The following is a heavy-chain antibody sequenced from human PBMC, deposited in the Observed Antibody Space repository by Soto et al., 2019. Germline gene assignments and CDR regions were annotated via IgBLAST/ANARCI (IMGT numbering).Heavy chain of an antibody. CDR2: IYPGDSDT. J-gene: IGHJ3*02. CDR1: GNSFTRYW. CDR3: ARLDMATIEDAFDI. Sequence: GESLKIYSKCSGNSFTRYWIGWVRQMPGKGLEWMGIIYPGDSDTRYSPSFQGQVTISADKSISTAYLQWSSLKAPDTAMYYCARLDMATIEDAFDIWGQGTMVTVSS. V-gene: IGHV5-51*01. D-gene: IGHD5-12*01.